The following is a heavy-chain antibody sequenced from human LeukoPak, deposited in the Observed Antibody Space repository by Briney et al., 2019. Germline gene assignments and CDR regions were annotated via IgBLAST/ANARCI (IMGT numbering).Heavy chain of an antibody. J-gene: IGHJ4*02. V-gene: IGHV1-2*02. CDR3: ARDLTYCGGDCYTRFDY. CDR1: GYTFTGYY. D-gene: IGHD2-21*02. CDR2: INPNSGGT. Sequence: ASVKVSCKASGYTFTGYYMHWVRQAPGQGLEWMGWINPNSGGTNYAQKFQGRVTMTRDTSISTAYMELSRLRSDDTAVYYCARDLTYCGGDCYTRFDYWGQGTLVTVSS.